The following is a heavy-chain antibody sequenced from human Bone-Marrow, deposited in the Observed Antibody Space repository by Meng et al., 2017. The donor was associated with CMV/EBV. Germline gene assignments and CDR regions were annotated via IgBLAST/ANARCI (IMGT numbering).Heavy chain of an antibody. CDR3: ARRKAYDFGVGDYYYGMDV. J-gene: IGHJ6*02. D-gene: IGHD3-3*01. CDR1: GYTFTGYY. V-gene: IGHV1-2*02. Sequence: ASVKVSCKASGYTFTGYYMHWVRQAPGQGLEWMGWINPNSGGTNYAQKFQGRVTMTRDTSISTAYMELSRLRSEDTAVYYCARRKAYDFGVGDYYYGMDVWGQGTTVTVSS. CDR2: INPNSGGT.